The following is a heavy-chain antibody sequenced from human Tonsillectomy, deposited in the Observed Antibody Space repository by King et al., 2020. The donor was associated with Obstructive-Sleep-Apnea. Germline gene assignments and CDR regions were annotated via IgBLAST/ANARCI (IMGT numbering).Heavy chain of an antibody. CDR2: IFSGGSA. D-gene: IGHD2-15*01. V-gene: IGHV3-66*01. Sequence: VQLVESGGGLVQPGGSLRLSCEASGFTVSTNYMSWVRQAPGKGLEWVSVIFSGGSAFYADSVQGRFTSSRDSSNNILYLQMNSLRVEDTAIYYCARDSGCSGGSCTPLGPANYWGHGTLVTVSS. J-gene: IGHJ4*01. CDR3: ARDSGCSGGSCTPLGPANY. CDR1: GFTVSTNY.